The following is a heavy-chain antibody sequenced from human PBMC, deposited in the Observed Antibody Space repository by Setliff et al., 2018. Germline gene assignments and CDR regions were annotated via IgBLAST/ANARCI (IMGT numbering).Heavy chain of an antibody. CDR3: ARGGGSYRAGNSRPTYWFDP. J-gene: IGHJ5*02. Sequence: ASVTVSCKPSGYPFIEHYVNWVRQAPGQGLEWMGWIRPNGGGTHYAQKFQGRVTMTRDTANSTVYMDLSSLTSDDTAIYYCARGGGSYRAGNSRPTYWFDPWGQGTLVTVSS. CDR1: GYPFIEHY. CDR2: IRPNGGGT. D-gene: IGHD2-21*01. V-gene: IGHV1-2*02.